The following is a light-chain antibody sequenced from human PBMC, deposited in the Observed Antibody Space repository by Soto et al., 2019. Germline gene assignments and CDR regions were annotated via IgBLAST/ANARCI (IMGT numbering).Light chain of an antibody. CDR2: AAS. Sequence: DIQMTQSPSSLSASVGDRVTITCRASESIARHLNWYQQKPGKAPKLLIYAASSLQNGVPSRFRGCGSGTDFPLTISNLQPEDFATYYCQQTYSTLSITFGQGTRLEIK. CDR3: QQTYSTLSIT. J-gene: IGKJ5*01. CDR1: ESIARH. V-gene: IGKV1-39*01.